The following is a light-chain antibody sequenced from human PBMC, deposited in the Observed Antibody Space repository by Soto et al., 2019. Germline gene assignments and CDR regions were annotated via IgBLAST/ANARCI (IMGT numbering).Light chain of an antibody. CDR3: ASWDDNLSHWV. Sequence: QAVVTQPPSESGTPGQRVTISCSGNGSNIGSNYVYWYQQFPGMAPKLLISRNDHRPSGVPDRFSGSKSATSASLAISGLRSEDEAAYNCASWDDNLSHWVFGGGTKLTVL. CDR1: GSNIGSNY. J-gene: IGLJ3*02. V-gene: IGLV1-47*01. CDR2: RND.